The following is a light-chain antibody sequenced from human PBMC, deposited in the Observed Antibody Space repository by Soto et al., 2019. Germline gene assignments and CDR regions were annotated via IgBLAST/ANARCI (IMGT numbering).Light chain of an antibody. CDR1: QSISSW. CDR3: QQYNSFWT. V-gene: IGKV1-5*01. Sequence: DIQMTQSPSTLSASVGDRDTITCRASQSISSWLAWYQQKPGKAPKLLIYDASYLERGVPSRFSGSGSGIEFTLTISSLQPDDLATYYCQQYNSFWTFGQGTKVEI. CDR2: DAS. J-gene: IGKJ1*01.